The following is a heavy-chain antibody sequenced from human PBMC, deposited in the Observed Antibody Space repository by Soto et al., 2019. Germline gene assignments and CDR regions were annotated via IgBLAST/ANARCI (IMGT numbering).Heavy chain of an antibody. Sequence: QVQLVESGGGVVQPGRSLRLSCAASGFTFSSYGMHWVRQAPGKGLEWVAVISYDGSNKYYADSVKGRFTISRDNSKNTLYLLMNSLRAEDTAVYYCAKDPGYSSSWYYFDYWGQGTLVTVSS. CDR3: AKDPGYSSSWYYFDY. CDR2: ISYDGSNK. CDR1: GFTFSSYG. D-gene: IGHD6-13*01. J-gene: IGHJ4*02. V-gene: IGHV3-30*18.